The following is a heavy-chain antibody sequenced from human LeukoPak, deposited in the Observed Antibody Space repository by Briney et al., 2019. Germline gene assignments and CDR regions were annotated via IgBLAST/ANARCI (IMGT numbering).Heavy chain of an antibody. V-gene: IGHV4-4*07. D-gene: IGHD6-13*01. CDR1: GGSISSYY. CDR2: IYTSGST. Sequence: SETLSLTCTVSGGSISSYYWSWIRQPAGKGLEWIGRIYTSGSTNYNPSLKSRVTMSVDTSKNQFSLKLSSVTAADTAVYYCARGLVAAGTTTRTRAFDIWGQGTMVTVSS. CDR3: ARGLVAAGTTTRTRAFDI. J-gene: IGHJ3*02.